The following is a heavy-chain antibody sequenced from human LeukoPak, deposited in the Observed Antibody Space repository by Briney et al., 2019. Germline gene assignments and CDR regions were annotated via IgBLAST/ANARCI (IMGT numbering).Heavy chain of an antibody. Sequence: GGSLRLSCAASGFTFSSYSMNWVRQAPGKGLEWVSYISSSSTIYYADSVKGRFTISRDNAKNSLYLQMNSLRAEDTAVYYCARGGRDFDDFDYWGQGTLVTVSS. CDR1: GFTFSSYS. CDR3: ARGGRDFDDFDY. CDR2: ISSSSTI. J-gene: IGHJ4*02. D-gene: IGHD3-9*01. V-gene: IGHV3-48*04.